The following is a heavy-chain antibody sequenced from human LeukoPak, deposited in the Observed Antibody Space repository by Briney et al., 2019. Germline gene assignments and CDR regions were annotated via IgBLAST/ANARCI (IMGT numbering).Heavy chain of an antibody. CDR3: VREADAFDI. J-gene: IGHJ3*02. CDR2: FTYDGSDR. Sequence: GGSLRLSCAASGFTVRTYAMHWVRQAPGKGLEWVAVFTYDGSDRYYVDSVKGRFTISRDNSKNTLFLQMDSLRPEDTAVYFCVREADAFDIWGQGTMVTVSS. CDR1: GFTVRTYA. V-gene: IGHV3-30*04.